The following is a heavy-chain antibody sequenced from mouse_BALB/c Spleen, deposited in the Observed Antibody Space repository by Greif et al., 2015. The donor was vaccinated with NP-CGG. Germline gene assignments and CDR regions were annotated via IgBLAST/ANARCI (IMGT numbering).Heavy chain of an antibody. Sequence: QVQLQQSGPQLVRPGASVKISCKASGYSFTSYWMHWVKQRPGQGLEWICMIDPSDSETRLNQKFKDKATLTVDKSSSTAYMQLSSPTSEDSAVYYCARSLIYYGSSCLAYWGQGTLVTVSA. J-gene: IGHJ3*01. V-gene: IGHV1S127*01. CDR3: ARSLIYYGSSCLAY. D-gene: IGHD1-1*01. CDR1: GYSFTSYW. CDR2: IDPSDSET.